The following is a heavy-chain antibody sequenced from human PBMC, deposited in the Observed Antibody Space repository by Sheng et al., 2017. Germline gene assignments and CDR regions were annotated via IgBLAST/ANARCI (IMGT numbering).Heavy chain of an antibody. CDR2: IIPILGIA. D-gene: IGHD5-18*01. CDR1: GGTFSSYA. CDR3: ARTNTAMVTGYYYYYYMDV. J-gene: IGHJ6*03. Sequence: QVQLVQSGAEVKKPGSSVKVSCKASGGTFSSYAISWVRQAPGQGLEWMGGIIPILGIANYAQKFQGRVTITADKSTSTAYMELSSLRSEDTAVYYCARTNTAMVTGYYYYYYMDVWGKGTTVTVSS. V-gene: IGHV1-69*04.